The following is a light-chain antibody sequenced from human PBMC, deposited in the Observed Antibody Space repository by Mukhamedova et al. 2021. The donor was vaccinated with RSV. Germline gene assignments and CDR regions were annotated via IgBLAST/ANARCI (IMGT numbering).Light chain of an antibody. CDR3: QVSDSCSDVV. V-gene: IGLV3-21*04. J-gene: IGLJ2*01. CDR1: NIGIKS. Sequence: STWGGNNIGIKSVHWYQQKPGQAPVLVISNDSDRPSGIPERFSGSNSGNTATLTISGVEAGDEADYYCQVSDSCSDVVFGGGTKPTVL. CDR2: NDS.